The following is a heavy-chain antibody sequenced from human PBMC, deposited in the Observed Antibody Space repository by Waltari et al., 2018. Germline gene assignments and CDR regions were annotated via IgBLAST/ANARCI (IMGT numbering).Heavy chain of an antibody. V-gene: IGHV1-2*06. CDR1: GYTFTDSV. CDR2: INPKRGAT. D-gene: IGHD2-21*01. CDR3: ARHIDSIRSA. J-gene: IGHJ5*02. Sequence: QVQLVQSGAEVKKPGASVKVSCKASGYTFTDSVIDWVRHAPGQGLEWMGRINPKRGATTHPQKLQGRITVTRDTSIGTAYMELGSVTSDDTALYYCARHIDSIRSAWGQGTLVTVSS.